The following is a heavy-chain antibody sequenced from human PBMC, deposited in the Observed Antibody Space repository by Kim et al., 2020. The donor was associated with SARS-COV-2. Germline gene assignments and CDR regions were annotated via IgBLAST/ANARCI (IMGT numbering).Heavy chain of an antibody. CDR2: VSHGGNHN. D-gene: IGHD2-15*01. J-gene: IGHJ4*01. V-gene: IGHV3-33*05. Sequence: GGSLRLSCAASGFTFSSYGMHWVRQAPGKGLEWVAFVSHGGNHNYSTASKIGLFIITNDTYINTLYLLVTSRRAEASPVYSGTRDRADGGSTFQPFD. CDR3: TRDRADGGSTFQPFD. CDR1: GFTFSSYG.